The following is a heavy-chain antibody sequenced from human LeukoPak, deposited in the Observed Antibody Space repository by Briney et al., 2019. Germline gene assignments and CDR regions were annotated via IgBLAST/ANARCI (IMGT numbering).Heavy chain of an antibody. CDR1: GYSFTSYW. CDR2: IYPGDSDT. D-gene: IGHD3-22*01. J-gene: IGHJ3*02. V-gene: IGHV5-51*01. CDR3: ARPVQYYYDSSGPALDAFDI. Sequence: GESLKISCKGSGYSFTSYWIGWVRQMPGKGMEWVGIIYPGDSDTRYSPSFQGQVTISADKSISTAYLQWSSLKASDTAMYYCARPVQYYYDSSGPALDAFDIWGQGTMVTVSS.